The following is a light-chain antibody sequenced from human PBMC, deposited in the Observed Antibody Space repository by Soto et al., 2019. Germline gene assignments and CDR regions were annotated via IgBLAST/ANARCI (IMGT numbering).Light chain of an antibody. CDR3: SSYTSSTTLV. CDR1: SSDIGSYNY. V-gene: IGLV2-14*01. CDR2: DVS. J-gene: IGLJ2*01. Sequence: QSALTQPASVSGSPGQSITISCAGTSSDIGSYNYVSWYQQNPGKAPKLMIYDVSNRPSGISNRFSASKSGNTTSLTISGLQAEEEADYYCSSYTSSTTLVFGGGTKLTVL.